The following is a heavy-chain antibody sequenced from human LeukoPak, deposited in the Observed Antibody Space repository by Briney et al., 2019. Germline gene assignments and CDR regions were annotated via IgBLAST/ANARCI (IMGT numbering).Heavy chain of an antibody. J-gene: IGHJ4*02. Sequence: PGGSLRLSCAASGFTFSYHAMTWVRQAPGKGLECVSGINENGGRTYYANYVKGRFTVSRDNSKNTLYLQMNSLTAEDTAVYYCAKRAIQLWDDREFDSWGQGTLVTVSS. CDR2: INENGGRT. CDR3: AKRAIQLWDDREFDS. D-gene: IGHD2-21*01. V-gene: IGHV3-23*01. CDR1: GFTFSYHA.